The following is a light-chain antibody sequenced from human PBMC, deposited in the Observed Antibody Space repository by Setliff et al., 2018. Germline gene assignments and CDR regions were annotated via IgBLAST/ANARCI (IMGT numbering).Light chain of an antibody. CDR2: DVT. CDR3: SSYTRATFVV. Sequence: QSALTQPASVSGSPGQSITISCTGTSSDVGGYNYVSWYQQHPGRAPKLIIYDVTNRPSGVSHRFSGSKSGNTASLTISGLQTEDEADYYCSSYTRATFVVFGGGTKVTVL. V-gene: IGLV2-14*03. J-gene: IGLJ2*01. CDR1: SSDVGGYNY.